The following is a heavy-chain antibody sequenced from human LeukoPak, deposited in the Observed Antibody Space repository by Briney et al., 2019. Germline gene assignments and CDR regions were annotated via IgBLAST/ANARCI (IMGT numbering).Heavy chain of an antibody. D-gene: IGHD6-19*01. Sequence: ASVKVYCKASDFSFTSYGMSWVRQAPGQGLEWMGWISAYNGSTKYAQKLQGRVTMTTDTSTGTAYMELRSLRPDDTAVYYCARDLTSNVAVTEYHYYAMDVWGQGTTVTVSS. CDR1: DFSFTSYG. CDR3: ARDLTSNVAVTEYHYYAMDV. J-gene: IGHJ6*02. V-gene: IGHV1-18*01. CDR2: ISAYNGST.